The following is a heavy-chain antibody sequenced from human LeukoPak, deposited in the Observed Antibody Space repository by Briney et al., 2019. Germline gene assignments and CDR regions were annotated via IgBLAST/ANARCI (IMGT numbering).Heavy chain of an antibody. V-gene: IGHV3-30*14. J-gene: IGHJ4*02. CDR1: GFTFSSYA. Sequence: GGSLRLSCAASGFTFSSYAMHWVRQAPGKGLEWVAVISYDGSNKYYADSVKGRFTISRDNSKNTLYLQMNSLRAEDTAVYYCARNGGYSYGLYLDYWGQGTLVTVSS. CDR3: ARNGGYSYGLYLDY. D-gene: IGHD5-18*01. CDR2: ISYDGSNK.